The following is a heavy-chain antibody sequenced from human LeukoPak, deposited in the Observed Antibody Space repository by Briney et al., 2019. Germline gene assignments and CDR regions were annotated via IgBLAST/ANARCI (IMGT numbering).Heavy chain of an antibody. J-gene: IGHJ4*02. CDR2: IYYSGST. V-gene: IGHV4-59*01. D-gene: IGHD5-18*01. CDR1: GGSISNYY. CDR3: ARAGTAMVSLDY. Sequence: SETLSLTCTVSGGSISNYYWSWIRQPPGKGLEWIGYIYYSGSTNYNPSLKSRVTISVDTSKNQFSLKLSSVTAADTAVYYCARAGTAMVSLDYWGQGTLVTVSS.